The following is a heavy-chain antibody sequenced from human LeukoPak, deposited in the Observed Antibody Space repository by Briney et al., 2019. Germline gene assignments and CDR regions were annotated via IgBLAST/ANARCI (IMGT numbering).Heavy chain of an antibody. CDR2: IYTSGST. Sequence: SETLSLTCAVSGGSISSGGYSWSWIRQPAGKGLEWIGRIYTSGSTNYNPSLKSRVTMSVDTSKNQFSLKLSSVTAADTAVYYCARDRYNAFDIWGQGTMVTVSS. D-gene: IGHD5-24*01. V-gene: IGHV4-61*02. J-gene: IGHJ3*02. CDR3: ARDRYNAFDI. CDR1: GGSISSGGYS.